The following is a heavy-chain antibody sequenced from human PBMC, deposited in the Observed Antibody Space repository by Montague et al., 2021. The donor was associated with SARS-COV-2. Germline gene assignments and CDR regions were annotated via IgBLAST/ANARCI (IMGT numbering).Heavy chain of an antibody. D-gene: IGHD6-13*01. CDR1: GGSISSSSYY. CDR3: ARSYSSSWQSDF. CDR2: IYYSGGT. J-gene: IGHJ4*02. Sequence: SETLSLTCTVSGGSISSSSYYWGWIRQPPGKGLEWIGSIYYSGGTYYNPSLKSRVTISVDTSKNQFSLKLSSVTAADTAVYYCARSYSSSWQSDFRGQGTLVTVSS. V-gene: IGHV4-39*01.